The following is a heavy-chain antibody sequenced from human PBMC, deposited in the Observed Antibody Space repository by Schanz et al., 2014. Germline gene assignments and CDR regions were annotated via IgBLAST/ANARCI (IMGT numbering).Heavy chain of an antibody. CDR1: GFTFTTYA. Sequence: DVQLLESGGGLVQPGESLRLSCAASGFTFTTYAMTWVRQAPGKGLEWVSNISPTGSSTYYADSVKGRFIISRDNSKNTLYLQVNSLRAEDTAVYYCARDHQWLARYYMDVWGKGTTVTVSS. V-gene: IGHV3-23*01. CDR2: ISPTGSST. D-gene: IGHD6-19*01. CDR3: ARDHQWLARYYMDV. J-gene: IGHJ6*03.